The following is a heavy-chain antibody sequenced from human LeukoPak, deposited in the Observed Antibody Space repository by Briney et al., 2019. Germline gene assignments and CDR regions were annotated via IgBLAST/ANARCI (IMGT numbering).Heavy chain of an antibody. CDR2: IWYDGSNK. D-gene: IGHD7-27*01. V-gene: IGHV3-33*01. CDR1: GFTFSSYG. Sequence: GRSLRLSCAASGFTFSSYGMHWVRQAPGKGLEWVAVIWYDGSNKYYADSVKGRFTISRDNSKNTLYLQMNSLRAEDTAVYYCARVAWDYGMDVWGQGTTVTVSS. CDR3: ARVAWDYGMDV. J-gene: IGHJ6*02.